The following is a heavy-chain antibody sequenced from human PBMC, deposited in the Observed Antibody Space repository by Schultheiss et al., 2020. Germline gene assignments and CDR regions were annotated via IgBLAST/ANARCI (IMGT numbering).Heavy chain of an antibody. CDR1: GFTFSSYA. D-gene: IGHD5-24*01. V-gene: IGHV3-30-3*01. Sequence: LSLTCAASGFTFSSYAMHWVRQAPGKGLEWVAVISYDGSNKYYADSVKGRFTISRDNSKNTLYLQMNSLRAEDTAVYYCARDSYGDGYNKGRPDYWGQGTLVTVSS. J-gene: IGHJ4*02. CDR3: ARDSYGDGYNKGRPDY. CDR2: ISYDGSNK.